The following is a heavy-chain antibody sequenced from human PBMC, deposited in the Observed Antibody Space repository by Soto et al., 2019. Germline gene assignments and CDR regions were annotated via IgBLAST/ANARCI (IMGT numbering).Heavy chain of an antibody. Sequence: QVQLVESGGGVVQAAGSLRLSCTTSGFTFNTYGMHWVRQAPGKGLEWGAIIWYDGSNKYYPYSVKGRFIISSYNSKNALYLQMSSLGAEATALYYCARADCTGAYCYSWPFNYGVDVRGHGTTVTVSS. D-gene: IGHD2-15*01. CDR2: IWYDGSNK. CDR3: ARADCTGAYCYSWPFNYGVDV. V-gene: IGHV3-33*08. CDR1: GFTFNTYG. J-gene: IGHJ6*02.